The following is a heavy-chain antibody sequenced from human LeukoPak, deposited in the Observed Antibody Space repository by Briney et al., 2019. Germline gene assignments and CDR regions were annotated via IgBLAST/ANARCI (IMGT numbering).Heavy chain of an antibody. Sequence: GSLRLSCTASGFTFGDYAVTWVRQAPGQGLEWVGFIRSKAYGGTTEYAASVKGRFTIYRDDSKSIAYLQMNRLNPEDADVYYCSRGWRGLDYWGQGTLVTVSS. V-gene: IGHV3-49*04. CDR3: SRGWRGLDY. D-gene: IGHD3-3*01. CDR2: IRSKAYGGTT. CDR1: GFTFGDYA. J-gene: IGHJ4*02.